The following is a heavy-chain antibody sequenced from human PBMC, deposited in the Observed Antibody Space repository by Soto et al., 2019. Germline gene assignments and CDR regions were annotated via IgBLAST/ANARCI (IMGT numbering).Heavy chain of an antibody. J-gene: IGHJ4*02. D-gene: IGHD3-10*01. CDR1: GFSMSGYS. Sequence: GGSLRLSCEASGFSMSGYSMCWVRQSAGKGLEWLAYITVVTGNTRYADSVKGRFTISADRGRNSVFLQLNSLRDEDTAVYYCVRSFRDYWGRGTQVTVSS. CDR2: ITVVTGNT. V-gene: IGHV3-48*02. CDR3: VRSFRDY.